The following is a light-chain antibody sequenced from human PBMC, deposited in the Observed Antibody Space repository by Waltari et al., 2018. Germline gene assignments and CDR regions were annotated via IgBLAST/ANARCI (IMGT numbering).Light chain of an antibody. CDR2: EVS. CDR3: SSYAGSNNLV. J-gene: IGLJ2*01. Sequence: QSALTQPPSASGSPGQSVTISCTGPSSDVAGYNSVSWYQHHPGKAPKVIVFEVSKRPSGVPDRFTGSKSGNTASLTVSGLQAEDEADYYCSSYAGSNNLVFGGGTKLTVL. CDR1: SSDVAGYNS. V-gene: IGLV2-8*01.